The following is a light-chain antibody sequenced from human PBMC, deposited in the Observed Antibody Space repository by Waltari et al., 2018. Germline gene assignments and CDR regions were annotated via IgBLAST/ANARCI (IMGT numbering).Light chain of an antibody. J-gene: IGLJ3*02. CDR3: ATWDDSPNGHWV. V-gene: IGLV1-44*01. Sequence: QSVLTQPPSASGTSGQRVTISCSGRASNIGANVVNWYQQFPGKAPKLVIYRNDQRPSGVPDRFSGSKSGTSASLAISGLQSEDEADYYCATWDDSPNGHWVFGGGTKVTVL. CDR1: ASNIGANV. CDR2: RND.